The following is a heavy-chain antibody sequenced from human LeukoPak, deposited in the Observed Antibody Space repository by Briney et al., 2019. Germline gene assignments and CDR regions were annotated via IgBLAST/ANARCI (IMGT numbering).Heavy chain of an antibody. V-gene: IGHV4-30-2*01. Sequence: PSETLSLTCTVSGGSISSGGYYWSWIRQPPGKGLEWIGYIYHSGSTYYNPSLKSRVTISVDRSKNQFSLKLSSVTAADTAVYYCARDLGSGSSPGCDYWGQGALVTVSS. CDR3: ARDLGSGSSPGCDY. J-gene: IGHJ4*02. CDR1: GGSISSGGYY. CDR2: IYHSGST. D-gene: IGHD1-26*01.